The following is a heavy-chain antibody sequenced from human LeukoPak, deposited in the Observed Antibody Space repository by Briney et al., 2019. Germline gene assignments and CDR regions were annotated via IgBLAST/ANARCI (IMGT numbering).Heavy chain of an antibody. Sequence: GGSLRLSCEASGFIFSDHYMSWIRQIPGKRLEWVSYISSGGSIRHYADSVKGRFTISRDNSKNTLYLQMNSPRAEDTAVYYCANSGYSSGWYTYWGQGTLVTVSS. J-gene: IGHJ4*02. V-gene: IGHV3-11*01. CDR2: ISSGGSIR. CDR1: GFIFSDHY. D-gene: IGHD6-19*01. CDR3: ANSGYSSGWYTY.